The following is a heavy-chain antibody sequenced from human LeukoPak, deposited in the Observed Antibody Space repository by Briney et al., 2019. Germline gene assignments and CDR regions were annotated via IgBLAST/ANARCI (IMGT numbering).Heavy chain of an antibody. CDR3: ARDRRRDYGGNSNYYYYYYMDV. CDR2: IIPIFGTA. CDR1: GGTFSSYA. V-gene: IGHV1-69*05. J-gene: IGHJ6*03. D-gene: IGHD4-23*01. Sequence: VASVKVSCKASGGTFSSYAISWVRQAPGQGLEWMGGIIPIFGTANYAQKFQGRVTITTDESTSTAYMELSSLRSEDTAVYYCARDRRRDYGGNSNYYYYYYMDVWGKGTTVTVSS.